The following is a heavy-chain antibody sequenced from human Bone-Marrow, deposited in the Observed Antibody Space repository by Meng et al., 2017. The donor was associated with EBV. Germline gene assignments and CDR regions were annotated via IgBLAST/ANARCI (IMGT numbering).Heavy chain of an antibody. J-gene: IGHJ6*02. D-gene: IGHD6-13*01. V-gene: IGHV3-30*18. CDR1: GFTFSSYG. CDR2: ISYDGSNK. Sequence: QVQLVASGGGVVQPGRSLIFSCAASGFTFSSYGMHWVRQAPGKGLEWVAVISYDGSNKYYADSVKGRFTISRDNSKNTLYLQMNSLRAEDTAVYYCAKAAAGTYYYYYYGMDVWGQGTTVTVSS. CDR3: AKAAAGTYYYYYYGMDV.